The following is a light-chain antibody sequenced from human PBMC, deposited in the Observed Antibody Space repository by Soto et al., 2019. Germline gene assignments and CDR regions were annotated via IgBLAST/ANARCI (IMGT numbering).Light chain of an antibody. CDR3: QQYYSTPLT. CDR1: QSLLYRSNSKNY. CDR2: WAS. J-gene: IGKJ4*01. V-gene: IGKV4-1*01. Sequence: DIVMTQSPGSLAVSLGERATIKCKSSQSLLYRSNSKNYVAWYQRKPGQPPKLLIYWASARESGVPDRFSGGGSGTDFTLTINGLRAEDVATYYCQQYYSTPLTFGGGTKVEIK.